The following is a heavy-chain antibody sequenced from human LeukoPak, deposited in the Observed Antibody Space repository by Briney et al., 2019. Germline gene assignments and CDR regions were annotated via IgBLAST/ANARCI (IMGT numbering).Heavy chain of an antibody. D-gene: IGHD6-19*01. CDR3: ARGSTGYSSGWYRGYYFDY. CDR1: GFTFSSYW. V-gene: IGHV3-74*01. J-gene: IGHJ4*02. CDR2: INTDGSST. Sequence: PGGSLRLSCAASGFTFSSYWMHWVRQAPGKGLVWVSRINTDGSSTSYADSVKGRFTISRDNAKNTLYLQMNSLRAEDTAVYYCARGSTGYSSGWYRGYYFDYWGQGTLVTVSS.